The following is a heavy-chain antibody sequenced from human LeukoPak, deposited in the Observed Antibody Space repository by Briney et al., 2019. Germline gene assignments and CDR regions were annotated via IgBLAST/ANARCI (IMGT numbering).Heavy chain of an antibody. J-gene: IGHJ4*02. V-gene: IGHV1-2*02. CDR3: ARPALAYCGGDCSYYFDY. Sequence: ASVKVSCKASGYTFTGYYMHWVRQAPGQGLEWMGWINPNSGGTNYAQKFQGRVTMTRDTSISTAYMELSRLRSDDTAVYYCARPALAYCGGDCSYYFDYWGQGTLVTVSS. CDR1: GYTFTGYY. D-gene: IGHD2-21*01. CDR2: INPNSGGT.